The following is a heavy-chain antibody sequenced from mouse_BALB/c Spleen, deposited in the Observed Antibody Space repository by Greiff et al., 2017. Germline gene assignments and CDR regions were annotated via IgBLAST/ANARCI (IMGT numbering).Heavy chain of an antibody. CDR1: GYTFSSYW. CDR2: IFPGSGST. J-gene: IGHJ3*01. Sequence: VQLQQSGAELMKPGASVKISCKATGYTFSSYWIEWVKQRPGHGLEWIGEIFPGSGSTNYNEKCKGKATFTADTSSNTAYMQLSSLTSEDSAVYYCAREYDDFAYWGQGTLVTVSA. D-gene: IGHD2-3*01. CDR3: AREYDDFAY. V-gene: IGHV1-9*01.